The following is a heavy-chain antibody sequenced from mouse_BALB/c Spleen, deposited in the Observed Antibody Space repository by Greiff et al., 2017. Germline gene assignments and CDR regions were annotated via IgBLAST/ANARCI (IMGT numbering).Heavy chain of an antibody. V-gene: IGHV1-5*01. J-gene: IGHJ4*01. Sequence: EVQLQQSGTVLARPGASVKMSCKASGYSFTSYWMHWVKQRPGQGLEWIGAIYPGNSDTSYNQKFKGKAKLTAVTSASTAYMELSSLTNEDSAVYYCTRSLITTVVDYAMDYWGQGTSVTVSS. D-gene: IGHD1-1*01. CDR2: IYPGNSDT. CDR3: TRSLITTVVDYAMDY. CDR1: GYSFTSYW.